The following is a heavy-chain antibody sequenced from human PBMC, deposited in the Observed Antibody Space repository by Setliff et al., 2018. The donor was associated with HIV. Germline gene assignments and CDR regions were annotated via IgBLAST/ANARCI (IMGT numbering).Heavy chain of an antibody. CDR1: GRTFSNSD. J-gene: IGHJ6*04. CDR3: ASGKGVGGVVITDGLDV. CDR2: MNPNSGVT. V-gene: IGHV1-8*02. Sequence: ASVKVSCKASGRTFSNSDIHWVRRATGQGLEWMGWMNPNSGVTGYALKFHDRVTMTGDTSISTAYLELRSLTSEDTAVYYCASGKGVGGVVITDGLDVWGKGTTVTVSS. D-gene: IGHD3-10*01.